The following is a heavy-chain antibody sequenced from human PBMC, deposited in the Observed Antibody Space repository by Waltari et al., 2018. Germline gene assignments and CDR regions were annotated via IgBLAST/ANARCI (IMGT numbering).Heavy chain of an antibody. V-gene: IGHV4-34*01. CDR1: GGSFSGYY. J-gene: IGHJ6*03. CDR3: ARVKAPMDV. CDR2: INHSGSA. Sequence: QVQLQQWGAGLLKPSETLSLTCAVYGGSFSGYYWSWIRQPPGKGLEWIGEINHSGSANYNPSLKSRVTISVDTSKSQFSLKLSSVTAADTAVYYCARVKAPMDVWGKGTTVTISS.